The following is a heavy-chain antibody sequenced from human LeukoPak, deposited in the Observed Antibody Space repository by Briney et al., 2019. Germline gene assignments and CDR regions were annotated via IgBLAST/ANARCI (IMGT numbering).Heavy chain of an antibody. Sequence: GESLKISCKGYGYNFTSYWIGWVRQMPGKGLEWMGIIYPGDSDTRYSPSFQGQVTISADKSINTAYLQWSSLKASDTAMYYCARIYYGSGSASHYGVDVWGQGTPVTVSS. D-gene: IGHD3-10*01. CDR3: ARIYYGSGSASHYGVDV. V-gene: IGHV5-51*01. J-gene: IGHJ6*02. CDR1: GYNFTSYW. CDR2: IYPGDSDT.